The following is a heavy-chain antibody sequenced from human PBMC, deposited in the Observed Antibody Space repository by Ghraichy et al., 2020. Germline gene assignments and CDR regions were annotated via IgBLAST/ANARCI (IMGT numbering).Heavy chain of an antibody. V-gene: IGHV3-9*01. CDR3: AKDSSSWLASVYFQH. J-gene: IGHJ1*01. CDR2: ISWNSGSI. CDR1: GFTFDDYA. Sequence: GGSLRLSCAASGFTFDDYAMHWVRQAPGKGLEWVSGISWNSGSIGYADSVKGRFTISRDNAKNSLYLQMNSLRAEDTALYYCAKDSSSWLASVYFQHWGQGTLVTVSS. D-gene: IGHD6-13*01.